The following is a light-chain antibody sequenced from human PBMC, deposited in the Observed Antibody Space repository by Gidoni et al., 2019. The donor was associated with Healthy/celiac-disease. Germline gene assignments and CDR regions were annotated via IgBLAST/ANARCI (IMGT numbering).Light chain of an antibody. Sequence: ILMTHSPDSLAVPLGERATINCKSSQSVLYSSNNKNYLACYQQKPGQPPNLLIYWAFTRESGVPNRFSGSGSGTDFTITISSLQAEDVAVYYCQQYYSSPWTFGQGTKVEIK. V-gene: IGKV4-1*01. J-gene: IGKJ1*01. CDR3: QQYYSSPWT. CDR2: WAF. CDR1: QSVLYSSNNKNY.